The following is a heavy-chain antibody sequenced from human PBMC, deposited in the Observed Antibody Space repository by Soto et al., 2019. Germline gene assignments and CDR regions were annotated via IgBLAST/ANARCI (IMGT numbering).Heavy chain of an antibody. J-gene: IGHJ2*01. CDR2: INAGNGNT. Sequence: GSVKVSCKASGYTFTSYAMHWVRQAPGQRLEWMGWINAGNGNTKYSQKFQGRVTITRDTSASTAYMELSSLRSEDTAVYYCARRIAAAVPRYFDLWGRGTLVTVSS. V-gene: IGHV1-3*01. D-gene: IGHD6-13*01. CDR3: ARRIAAAVPRYFDL. CDR1: GYTFTSYA.